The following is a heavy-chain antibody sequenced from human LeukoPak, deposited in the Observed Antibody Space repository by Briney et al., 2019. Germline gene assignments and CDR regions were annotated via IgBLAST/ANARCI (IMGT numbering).Heavy chain of an antibody. CDR1: GFTFSSYT. CDR3: AKGREWGLPYFYY. Sequence: GGSLRLSRAASGFTFSSYTMSWVRQAPGKGLECASAISGSGGSTYYADSVKGRFTISRDNYKNTLYLQMNSLRAEDTAVYYCAKGREWGLPYFYYWGQGTLVTVSS. J-gene: IGHJ4*02. CDR2: ISGSGGST. D-gene: IGHD1-26*01. V-gene: IGHV3-23*01.